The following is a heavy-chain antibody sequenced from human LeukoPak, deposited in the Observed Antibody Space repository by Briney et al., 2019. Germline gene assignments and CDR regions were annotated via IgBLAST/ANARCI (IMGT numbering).Heavy chain of an antibody. Sequence: ASVKVSCKASGYIFTKYGVSWVRQAPGQGLEWMAWISTYNGDTNYAQKFQGRVTMTRNTSISTAYMELSSLRSEDTAVYYCARVKARRGPGGDSSGTADFDYWGQGTLVTVSS. CDR1: GYIFTKYG. CDR3: ARVKARRGPGGDSSGTADFDY. V-gene: IGHV1-18*01. J-gene: IGHJ4*02. D-gene: IGHD3-22*01. CDR2: ISTYNGDT.